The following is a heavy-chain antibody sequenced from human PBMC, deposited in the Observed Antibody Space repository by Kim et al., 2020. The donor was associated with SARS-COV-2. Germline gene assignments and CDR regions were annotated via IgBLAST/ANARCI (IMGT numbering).Heavy chain of an antibody. V-gene: IGHV3-64D*06. Sequence: YYADSVRGRFTGSRDNSKNTGYLQMNTLRDEDSSVYYCVIIRGYTSGSFDYWGQGILVTVSS. J-gene: IGHJ4*02. CDR3: VIIRGYTSGSFDY. D-gene: IGHD5-18*01.